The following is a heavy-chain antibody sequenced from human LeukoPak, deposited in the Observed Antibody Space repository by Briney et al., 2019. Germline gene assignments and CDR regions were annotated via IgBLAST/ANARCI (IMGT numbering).Heavy chain of an antibody. V-gene: IGHV4-34*01. Sequence: SETLSLTCAVYGGSFSGYYWSWIRQPPGKGLEWIGEINHSGSTNYNPSLKSRVTISVDTSKNQFSLKLSSVTAADTAVYYCARGRPRAGFDYWGQGTLVTVSS. J-gene: IGHJ4*02. CDR1: GGSFSGYY. CDR2: INHSGST. D-gene: IGHD6-6*01. CDR3: ARGRPRAGFDY.